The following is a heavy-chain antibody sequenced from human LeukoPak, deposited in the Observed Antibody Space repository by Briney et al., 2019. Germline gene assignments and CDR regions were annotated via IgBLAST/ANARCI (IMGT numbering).Heavy chain of an antibody. CDR1: GGTFSSYA. V-gene: IGHV1-69*05. CDR2: IIPIFGTA. D-gene: IGHD3-22*01. J-gene: IGHJ4*02. CDR3: ARDSGTNYYDSSGLDD. Sequence: SVKVSCKASGGTFSSYAISWVRQAPGQGLEWMEGIIPIFGTANYAQKFQGRVTITTDESTSTACMELSSLRSEDTAVYYCARDSGTNYYDSSGLDDWGQGTLVTVSS.